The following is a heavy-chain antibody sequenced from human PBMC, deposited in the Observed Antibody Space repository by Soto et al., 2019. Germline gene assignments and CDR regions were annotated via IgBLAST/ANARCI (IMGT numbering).Heavy chain of an antibody. CDR2: IYLSDSDT. J-gene: IGHJ6*02. CDR1: GYSLTTYW. D-gene: IGHD2-15*01. Sequence: GESLKISCKTSGYSLTTYWFAWVRQMPGKGLEWMGIIYLSDSDTIYSPSAQGHFTISADKSIKTAYLQWSSLKASDTAMYYCARQFHDNSGGGYYYYGLDVWGLGTTVTVSS. CDR3: ARQFHDNSGGGYYYYGLDV. V-gene: IGHV5-51*01.